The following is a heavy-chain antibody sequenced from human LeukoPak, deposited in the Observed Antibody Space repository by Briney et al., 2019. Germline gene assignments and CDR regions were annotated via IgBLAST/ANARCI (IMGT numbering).Heavy chain of an antibody. J-gene: IGHJ4*02. V-gene: IGHV1-69*04. CDR3: ARLDTAMDPFDY. Sequence: SVKVSCKASGGTFSSYAISWVRQARGQGLEWMGRIIPILGIANYAQKFQGRVTITADKSTSTAYMELSSLRSEDTAVYYCARLDTAMDPFDYWGQGTLVTVSS. D-gene: IGHD5-18*01. CDR2: IIPILGIA. CDR1: GGTFSSYA.